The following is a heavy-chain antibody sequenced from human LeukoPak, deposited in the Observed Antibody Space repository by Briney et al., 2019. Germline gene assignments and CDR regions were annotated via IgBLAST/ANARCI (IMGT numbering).Heavy chain of an antibody. J-gene: IGHJ3*01. D-gene: IGHD3-22*01. CDR2: IYYSGST. Sequence: SETLSLTCTVSGGSISNYYWTWIRQPPGKGLEWIGYIYYSGSTNYNPSLKCRVTISVDTSKNQFPLKLSSVTAADTAVYYCARRSDYYDILNLWGQGTMVTVSS. CDR3: ARRSDYYDILNL. V-gene: IGHV4-59*01. CDR1: GGSISNYY.